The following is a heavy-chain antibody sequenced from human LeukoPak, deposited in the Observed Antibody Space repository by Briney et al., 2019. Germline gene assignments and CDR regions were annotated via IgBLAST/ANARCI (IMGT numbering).Heavy chain of an antibody. V-gene: IGHV3-30*03. J-gene: IGHJ4*02. Sequence: GRSLRLSCAASGFTFSNYGMHRVRQAPGKGLEWVAVISYDGSEKYYGDSVKGRFTISRDNSKNTLYLQMNSFRAEDTAVYYCAARGPRGYDPPEAWGQGTLVTVSS. CDR2: ISYDGSEK. CDR1: GFTFSNYG. D-gene: IGHD5-12*01. CDR3: AARGPRGYDPPEA.